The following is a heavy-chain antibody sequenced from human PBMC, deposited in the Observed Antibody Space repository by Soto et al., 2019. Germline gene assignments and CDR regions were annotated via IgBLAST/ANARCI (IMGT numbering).Heavy chain of an antibody. Sequence: ETLSLTCAVYGGSFSGYYWSWIRQPPGKGLEWVSVISGSGSSTYYADSVKGRFTISRDNSKNTLHLQMNSLRAEDTAVYYCANMEYISDRLFDYWGQGTLVTVSS. CDR1: GGSFSGYY. J-gene: IGHJ4*02. D-gene: IGHD6-19*01. CDR2: ISGSGSST. CDR3: ANMEYISDRLFDY. V-gene: IGHV3-23*01.